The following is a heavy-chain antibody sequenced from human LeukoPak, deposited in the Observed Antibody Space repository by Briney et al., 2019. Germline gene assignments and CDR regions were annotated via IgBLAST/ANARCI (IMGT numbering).Heavy chain of an antibody. CDR1: GGSISSGDYY. CDR3: ARYGSGSYSDDHFQH. J-gene: IGHJ1*01. CDR2: IYYSGST. D-gene: IGHD3-10*01. V-gene: IGHV4-30-4*01. Sequence: SETLSLTCTVSGGSISSGDYYWSWIRQPPGKGLEWIGYIYYSGSTYYNPSLKSRVTILVDTSKNQFSLKLSSVTAADTAVYYCARYGSGSYSDDHFQHWGQGTLVTVSS.